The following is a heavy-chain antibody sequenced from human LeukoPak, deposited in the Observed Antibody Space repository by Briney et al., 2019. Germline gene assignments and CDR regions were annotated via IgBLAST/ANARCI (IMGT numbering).Heavy chain of an antibody. J-gene: IGHJ4*02. CDR2: ITSSGSTT. D-gene: IGHD1-26*01. CDR1: GFTFSDYY. Sequence: GGSLRLSCAASGFTFSDYYMSWIRQAPGKGLEWISYITSSGSTTYYVDSVKGRFTTSRDNATNSLYLQMNSLRAEDTAVYYCARGYSGTYYNYWGQGTLVTVSS. CDR3: ARGYSGTYYNY. V-gene: IGHV3-11*01.